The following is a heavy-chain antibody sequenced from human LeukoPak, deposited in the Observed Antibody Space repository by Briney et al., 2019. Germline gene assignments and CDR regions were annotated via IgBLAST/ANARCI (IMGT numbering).Heavy chain of an antibody. CDR2: IYYSGST. J-gene: IGHJ5*02. V-gene: IGHV4-59*12. D-gene: IGHD6-19*01. Sequence: SETLSLTCTVSGGFISSYYWSWIRQPPGKGLEWIGYIYYSGSTNYNPSLKSRVTISVDTSKNQFSLQLNSVTPEDTAVYYCARDVSSGWYWFDPWGQGTLVTVSS. CDR3: ARDVSSGWYWFDP. CDR1: GGFISSYY.